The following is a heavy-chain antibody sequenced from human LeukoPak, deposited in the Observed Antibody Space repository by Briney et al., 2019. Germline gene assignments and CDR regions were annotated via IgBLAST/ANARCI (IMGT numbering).Heavy chain of an antibody. J-gene: IGHJ3*02. CDR3: ASSRIVLFGAFDI. CDR2: IYPGDSDT. CDR1: GYSFTSYW. D-gene: IGHD3-10*02. V-gene: IGHV5-51*01. Sequence: GESLKISCKGSGYSFTSYWIGWVRQMPGKGLEWMGIIYPGDSDTRYSPSFQGQVTISADKSISAAYLQWSSLKASDTAMYYCASSRIVLFGAFDIWGQGTMVTVSS.